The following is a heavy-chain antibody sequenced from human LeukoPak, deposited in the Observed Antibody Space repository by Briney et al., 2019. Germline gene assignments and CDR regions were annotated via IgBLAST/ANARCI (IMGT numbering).Heavy chain of an antibody. CDR3: AKDKGSVVTATLGLEY. D-gene: IGHD2-21*02. J-gene: IGHJ4*02. CDR2: TNIDGRYT. Sequence: GGSLRLSCAASGFTFNKYYMHWVRQAPGKGLVWVSRTNIDGRYTSYADSVKGRFTISRDKSKITLYLQMDSLRIEDTAVYYCAKDKGSVVTATLGLEYWGQGALVTVSS. V-gene: IGHV3-74*01. CDR1: GFTFNKYY.